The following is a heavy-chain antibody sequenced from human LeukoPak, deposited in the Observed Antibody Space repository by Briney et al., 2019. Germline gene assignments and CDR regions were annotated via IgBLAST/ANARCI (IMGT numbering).Heavy chain of an antibody. Sequence: ASVKVSCKASGYTFSDYYIHWVRQAPGQGREWMGRVNPDSGGATYAQKFQGRVTMTRDTSISTVYMELSRLISDDTAVYYCARADDILTADDDSYYYMDVWGKGTTVTVSS. CDR2: VNPDSGGA. D-gene: IGHD3-9*01. CDR1: GYTFSDYY. CDR3: ARADDILTADDDSYYYMDV. V-gene: IGHV1-2*06. J-gene: IGHJ6*03.